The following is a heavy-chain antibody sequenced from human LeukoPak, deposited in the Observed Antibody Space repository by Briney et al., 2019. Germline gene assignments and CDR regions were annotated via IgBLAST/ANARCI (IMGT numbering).Heavy chain of an antibody. CDR1: GGSISSAGQY. CDR3: ARDPVYDSSGYYANDY. D-gene: IGHD3-22*01. V-gene: IGHV4-61*02. J-gene: IGHJ4*02. Sequence: PSQTLPLTCTVSGGSISSAGQYWSWIRQPAGKGLEWIGRVYTSGSTNYNPSFTNRVAISMDTSKNQFSLKLSSVTAADTAVYYCARDPVYDSSGYYANDYWGQGTLVTVSS. CDR2: VYTSGST.